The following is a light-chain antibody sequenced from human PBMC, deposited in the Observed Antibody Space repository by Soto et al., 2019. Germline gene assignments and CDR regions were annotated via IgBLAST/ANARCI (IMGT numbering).Light chain of an antibody. CDR3: AAWDDNLNGPGYV. CDR2: SNY. J-gene: IGLJ1*01. CDR1: SSNIGGNT. Sequence: QSVLTQPPSASGTPGQRVTISCSGSSSNIGGNTVNWYQQLPGTAPKLLIYSNYQRPSGVPDRFSGSKSGTSASLAISGLQSEDEADYYCAAWDDNLNGPGYVFGTGTKVTVL. V-gene: IGLV1-44*01.